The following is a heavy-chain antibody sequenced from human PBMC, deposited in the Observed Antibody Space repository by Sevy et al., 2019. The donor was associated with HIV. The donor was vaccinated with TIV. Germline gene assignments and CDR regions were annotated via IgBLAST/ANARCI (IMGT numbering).Heavy chain of an antibody. V-gene: IGHV3-13*01. CDR3: ARVSNPDGYIDY. Sequence: GGSLRLSCAASGFTFSSYDMHWVRQATGIGLEWVSAIGTAGDTYYPGSVKGRFTISRENAKNSLYLQMNSLRAGDTAVYYCARVSNPDGYIDYWGQGTLVTVSS. CDR2: IGTAGDT. J-gene: IGHJ4*02. CDR1: GFTFSSYD.